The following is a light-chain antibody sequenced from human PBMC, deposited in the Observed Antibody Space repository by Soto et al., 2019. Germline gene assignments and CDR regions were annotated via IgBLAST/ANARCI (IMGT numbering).Light chain of an antibody. CDR1: QSISTY. J-gene: IGKJ1*01. Sequence: IHITQSPSSLSASVGDTVTITCLSSQSISTYLTWYQQKPGKAPKLLIYAAYNLQSGVPSRFSGSGSGKDLTITIRSMQPQDFEAYYCNQSYDMQWKSGQGKKVDIK. CDR3: NQSYDMQWK. CDR2: AAY. V-gene: IGKV1-39*01.